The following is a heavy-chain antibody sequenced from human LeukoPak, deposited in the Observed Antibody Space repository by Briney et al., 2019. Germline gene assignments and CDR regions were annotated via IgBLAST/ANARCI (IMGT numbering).Heavy chain of an antibody. V-gene: IGHV3-7*01. Sequence: GGSLRLSCAASGFTFSSYWMSWVRQAPGKGLEWVANIKQDGSEKYYVDSVKARFTISRDNAKNSLYLQMNSLRAEDTAVYYCVVPAAIEYFQHWGQGTLVTVSS. D-gene: IGHD2-2*01. CDR1: GFTFSSYW. CDR2: IKQDGSEK. CDR3: VVPAAIEYFQH. J-gene: IGHJ1*01.